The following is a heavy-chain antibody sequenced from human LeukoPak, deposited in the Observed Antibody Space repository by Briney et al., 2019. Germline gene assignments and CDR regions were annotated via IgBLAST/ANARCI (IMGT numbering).Heavy chain of an antibody. CDR2: IIPIFGTA. CDR1: GGTFSSYA. J-gene: IGHJ4*02. V-gene: IGHV1-69*13. Sequence: ASVKVSCKASGGTFSSYAISWVRQAPGQGLEWMGGIIPIFGTANYAQKFQGRVTITADESTSTAYMELSSLRSEDTAVYYCARDSLSLGYCSSTSCFNSLFDYWGQGTLVTVSS. CDR3: ARDSLSLGYCSSTSCFNSLFDY. D-gene: IGHD2-2*01.